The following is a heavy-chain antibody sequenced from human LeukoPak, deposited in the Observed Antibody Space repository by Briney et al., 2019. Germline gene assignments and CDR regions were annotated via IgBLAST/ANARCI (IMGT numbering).Heavy chain of an antibody. Sequence: PGGSLRLSCAASGFTFSSYEMNWVRQAPGKGLEWVSYIRSSSSTIYYADPVKGRFTISTDNANNSLYLQMNSLRAEDTAVYYCARSLRNAFDIWGQGTMVTVSS. CDR1: GFTFSSYE. J-gene: IGHJ3*02. D-gene: IGHD3-3*01. CDR3: ARSLRNAFDI. CDR2: IRSSSSTI. V-gene: IGHV3-48*01.